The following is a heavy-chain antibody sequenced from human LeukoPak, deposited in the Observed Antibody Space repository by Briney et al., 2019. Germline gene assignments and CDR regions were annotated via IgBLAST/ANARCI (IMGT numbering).Heavy chain of an antibody. V-gene: IGHV4-38-2*02. Sequence: SDTLSLTCTVSGQSINSGYYWGWIRQPPGKVLEWIGSIHHSGSTYNNPYLQSRVTISLDTSKNQFSLKLTSVTAADTAVYYCAGKYYYDTSGYFYVGWWGQGTLVTVSS. D-gene: IGHD3-22*01. CDR3: AGKYYYDTSGYFYVGW. CDR1: GQSINSGYY. CDR2: IHHSGST. J-gene: IGHJ4*02.